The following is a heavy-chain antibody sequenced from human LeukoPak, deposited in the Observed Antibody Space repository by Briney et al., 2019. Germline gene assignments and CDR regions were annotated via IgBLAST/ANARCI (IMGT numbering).Heavy chain of an antibody. V-gene: IGHV3-30*18. D-gene: IGHD3-10*01. CDR1: GFTFSSYG. CDR2: ISYDGSNK. J-gene: IGHJ4*02. Sequence: GGSLRLSCAASGFTFSSYGMHWVRQAPGKGLEWVAVISYDGSNKYYADSVKGRFTISRDNSKNTLYLQMNSLRAEDTAVYYCAKDYYGSGSSFDYWGQGTLVTVSS. CDR3: AKDYYGSGSSFDY.